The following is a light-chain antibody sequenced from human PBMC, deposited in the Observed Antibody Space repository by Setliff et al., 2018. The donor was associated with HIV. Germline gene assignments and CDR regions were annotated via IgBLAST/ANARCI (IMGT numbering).Light chain of an antibody. J-gene: IGLJ2*01. CDR3: CSYTGSYSHVV. CDR2: DVS. CDR1: SSDVGGYDY. V-gene: IGLV2-11*01. Sequence: QSALTQPRSVSGSPGHSVTISCTGTSSDVGGYDYVFWYQQHPGKAPKLMIYDVSKRPSGVPDRFSGSKSGNTASLTISGLQTEDEANYYCCSYTGSYSHVVFGGGTKATVL.